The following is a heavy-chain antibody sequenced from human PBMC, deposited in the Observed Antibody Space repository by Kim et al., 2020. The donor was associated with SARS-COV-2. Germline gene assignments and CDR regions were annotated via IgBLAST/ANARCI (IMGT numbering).Heavy chain of an antibody. V-gene: IGHV3-23*01. Sequence: ADFVKGRFTISRDNSKNSLYLQMNSLGAEDTGVFDCAKHGSGSYYRPFDYWGQGTLVTVSS. CDR3: AKHGSGSYYRPFDY. D-gene: IGHD3-10*01. J-gene: IGHJ4*02.